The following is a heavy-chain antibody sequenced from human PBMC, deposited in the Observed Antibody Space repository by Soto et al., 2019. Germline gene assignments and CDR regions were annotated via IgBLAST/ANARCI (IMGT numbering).Heavy chain of an antibody. CDR2: IIPILGIA. J-gene: IGHJ5*02. CDR3: ARYSSSSVGRWFDP. V-gene: IGHV1-69*02. Sequence: GASVKVSCKASGGTFSSYTISWVRQAPGQGLEWMGRIIPILGIANYAQKFQGRVTITADKSTSTAYMELSSLRSEDTAVYYCARYSSSSVGRWFDPWGQGTLVTVSS. D-gene: IGHD6-6*01. CDR1: GGTFSSYT.